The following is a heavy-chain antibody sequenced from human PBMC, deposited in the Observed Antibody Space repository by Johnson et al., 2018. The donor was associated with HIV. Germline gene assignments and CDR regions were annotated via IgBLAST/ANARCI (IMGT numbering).Heavy chain of an antibody. Sequence: VLLVESGGGVVRPGGSLRLSCAASGFTFDDYDMSWVRQAPGKGLEWVSGINWNGGSTGYADSVKGRFTISRDNSKNTLYLQMNSLRAEDTAVYYCAKAGAVAGPGIDAFDIWGQGTMVTVSS. CDR2: INWNGGST. CDR3: AKAGAVAGPGIDAFDI. D-gene: IGHD6-19*01. V-gene: IGHV3-20*04. CDR1: GFTFDDYD. J-gene: IGHJ3*02.